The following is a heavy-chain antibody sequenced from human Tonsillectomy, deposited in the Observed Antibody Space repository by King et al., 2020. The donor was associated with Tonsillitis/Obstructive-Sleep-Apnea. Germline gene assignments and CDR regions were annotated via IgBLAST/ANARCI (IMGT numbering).Heavy chain of an antibody. CDR1: GFTFSSYS. J-gene: IGHJ4*02. D-gene: IGHD5-12*01. CDR3: ARELPSGYSGYDLDY. CDR2: ISSSSRTI. Sequence: QLVQSGGGLVQPGGSLRLSCAASGFTFSSYSMNWVRQAPGKGLEWVSYISSSSRTIYYADSVKGRFTISRDNAKNSLYLQMNSLRDEDTAVYYCARELPSGYSGYDLDYWGQGTLVTVSS. V-gene: IGHV3-48*02.